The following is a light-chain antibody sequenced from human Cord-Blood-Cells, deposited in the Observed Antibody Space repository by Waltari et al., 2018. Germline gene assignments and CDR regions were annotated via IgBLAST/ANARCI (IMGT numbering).Light chain of an antibody. CDR2: AAS. V-gene: IGKV1-39*01. CDR3: QQSYSTPLT. Sequence: DIQMTQSPSSLSASVGDRVTITCRASQSISSYLNWYQQKPGKAPNLLIYAASSLQSGVPSRFCGSGSGTDFTLTISSRQPEEFATYYCQQSYSTPLTFGGGTKVEIK. J-gene: IGKJ4*01. CDR1: QSISSY.